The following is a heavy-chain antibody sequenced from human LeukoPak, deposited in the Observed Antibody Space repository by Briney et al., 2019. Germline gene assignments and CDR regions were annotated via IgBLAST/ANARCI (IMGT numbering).Heavy chain of an antibody. CDR3: ASSGEQQDFQH. CDR2: IYYSGST. D-gene: IGHD6-13*01. Sequence: SETLSLTCSVSGDSISSSYYWGWIRQPPGKGLEWIGSIYYSGSTYYNPSLKSRVTISVDTSKNQFSLKLSSVTAADTAVYYCASSGEQQDFQHWGQGTLVTVSS. J-gene: IGHJ1*01. V-gene: IGHV4-39*01. CDR1: GDSISSSYY.